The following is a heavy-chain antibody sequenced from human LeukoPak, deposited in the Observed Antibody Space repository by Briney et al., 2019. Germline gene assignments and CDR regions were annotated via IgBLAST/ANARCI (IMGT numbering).Heavy chain of an antibody. D-gene: IGHD3-3*01. CDR3: AKGVWSGYAYYFDF. CDR2: TRYDGSSQ. V-gene: IGHV3-30*02. J-gene: IGHJ4*02. CDR1: GFIFSDYG. Sequence: GGSLRLSCAASGFIFSDYGMHWVRQAPGKGLEWVAFTRYDGSSQYYADSVKGRFTISRDNSKNTVYLQMNSLRAEDTAVYYCAKGVWSGYAYYFDFWGQGTLVTVSS.